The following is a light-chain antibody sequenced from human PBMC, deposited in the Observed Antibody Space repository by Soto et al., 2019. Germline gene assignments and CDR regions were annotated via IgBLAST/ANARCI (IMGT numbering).Light chain of an antibody. J-gene: IGLJ1*01. CDR2: EVS. Sequence: QSSLTNPASLSGSPGQSITISCTGTSSDVGGYNYVSWYQKHPGKAPKVMIYEVSNRPSGVSNRFSGSKSGNTASLTISGLQAEDEADYYCSSYTFGSTYVFGTGTKVTVL. CDR1: SSDVGGYNY. CDR3: SSYTFGSTYV. V-gene: IGLV2-14*01.